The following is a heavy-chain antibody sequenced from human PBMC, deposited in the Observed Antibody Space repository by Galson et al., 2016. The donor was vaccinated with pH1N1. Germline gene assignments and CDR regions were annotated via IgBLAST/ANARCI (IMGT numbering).Heavy chain of an antibody. CDR1: GFTFSGPA. CDR3: TRPNSGSYEEFWFDP. D-gene: IGHD1-26*01. Sequence: SLRLSCAASGFTFSGPAMHWVRQASGKGLEWVGRIRSKADSYATAYAASGEGRFTITRDESKNTAYLLMNSLKTEDTAVYYCTRPNSGSYEEFWFDPWGQGTLVTVSS. V-gene: IGHV3-73*01. J-gene: IGHJ5*02. CDR2: IRSKADSYAT.